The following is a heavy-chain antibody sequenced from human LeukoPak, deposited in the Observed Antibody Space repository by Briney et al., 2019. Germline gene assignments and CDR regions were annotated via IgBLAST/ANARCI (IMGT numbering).Heavy chain of an antibody. J-gene: IGHJ3*02. CDR3: ARASFAAAYDYVGAFDI. CDR1: GFTFDDYG. CDR2: INWNGGST. V-gene: IGHV3-20*04. D-gene: IGHD3-16*01. Sequence: GGSLRLSCAASGFTFDDYGMSWVRQAPGKGLEWVSGINWNGGSTGYADSVKGRFTISRDNAKNSLYLQMNSLRAEDTALYYCARASFAAAYDYVGAFDIWGQGTMVTVSS.